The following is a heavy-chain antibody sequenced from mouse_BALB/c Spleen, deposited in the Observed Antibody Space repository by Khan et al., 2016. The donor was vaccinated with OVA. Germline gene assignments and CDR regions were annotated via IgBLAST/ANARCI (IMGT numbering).Heavy chain of an antibody. Sequence: QVQLKQSGPGLVAPSQSLSITCTVTGFSITEYAARRFRQPPGKGQVAWGVIWVCGSKYYKSVLKPRLSISKDNSKSQVFLKMNSLQTDDTAMYFCARDPPYYAMDYGGQGTSVTVSS. CDR1: GFSITEYA. CDR3: ARDPPYYAMDY. V-gene: IGHV2-6-5*01. CDR2: IWVCGSK. J-gene: IGHJ4*01.